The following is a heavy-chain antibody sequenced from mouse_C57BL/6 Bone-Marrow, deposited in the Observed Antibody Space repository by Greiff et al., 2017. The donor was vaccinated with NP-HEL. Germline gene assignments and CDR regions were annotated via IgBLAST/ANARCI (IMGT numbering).Heavy chain of an antibody. CDR2: INSDGGST. J-gene: IGHJ3*01. V-gene: IGHV5-2*01. Sequence: DVKLVESGGGLVQPGESLKLSCESNEYEFPSHDMSWVRKTPEKRLELVAAINSDGGSTYYPDTMERRFIISRDNTKKTLYLQMSSLRSEDTALYYCARHRGWLLRAWFAYWGQGTLVTVSA. D-gene: IGHD2-3*01. CDR3: ARHRGWLLRAWFAY. CDR1: EYEFPSHD.